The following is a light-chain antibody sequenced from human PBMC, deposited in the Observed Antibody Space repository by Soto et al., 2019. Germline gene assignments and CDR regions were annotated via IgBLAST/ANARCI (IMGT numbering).Light chain of an antibody. Sequence: IVMTQSPLSLPVTPGEPASISCRSTQSLLENNGYNYLDWYLQKPGQSPQLLIYLGSNRASGVPDRFSGSGSGTDFTLKISRVEAEDVGVYYCMQALQTPYTFGQGTKLEIK. CDR1: QSLLENNGYNY. V-gene: IGKV2-28*01. CDR2: LGS. CDR3: MQALQTPYT. J-gene: IGKJ2*01.